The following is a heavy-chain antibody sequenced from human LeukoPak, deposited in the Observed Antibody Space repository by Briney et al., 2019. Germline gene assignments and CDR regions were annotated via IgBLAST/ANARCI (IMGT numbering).Heavy chain of an antibody. D-gene: IGHD5-12*01. CDR2: INHSGST. CDR3: ARDSGYDFAKFDY. V-gene: IGHV4-34*01. J-gene: IGHJ4*02. CDR1: GGSISSYY. Sequence: SETLSLTCTVSGGSISSYYWSWIRQPPGKGLEWIGEINHSGSTNYNPSLKSRVTISVDTSKNQFSLKLSSVTAADTAVYYCARDSGYDFAKFDYWGQGTLVTVSS.